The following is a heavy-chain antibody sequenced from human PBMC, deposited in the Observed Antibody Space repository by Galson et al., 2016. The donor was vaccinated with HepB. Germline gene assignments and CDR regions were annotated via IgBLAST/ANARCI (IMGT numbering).Heavy chain of an antibody. CDR3: ARERPHGFNFDD. Sequence: SVKVSCKASGYTFTTYNIHWVRQAPGHGLEWVGIIFSRGEIQTNEQNFQGRVTMSRDTSTNTVYMELSGLTFEDTAMYYCARERPHGFNFDDWGQGVQVTVSS. CDR1: GYTFTTYN. V-gene: IGHV1-46*01. J-gene: IGHJ4*02. D-gene: IGHD5-24*01. CDR2: IFSRGEIQ.